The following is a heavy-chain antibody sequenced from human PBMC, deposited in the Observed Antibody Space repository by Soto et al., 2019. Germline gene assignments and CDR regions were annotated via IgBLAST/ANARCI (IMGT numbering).Heavy chain of an antibody. V-gene: IGHV3-11*06. Sequence: GGSLRLSCAASGFTFSEYYMSWIRQAPWKGLEWVSYISTSSTYTNYADSVKGRFTISRDNAKNSLYLQMNSLRAEDTAVYYCARDLEYYYDISGYVGTHSATIDIWSQGTIVTVS. CDR1: GFTFSEYY. J-gene: IGHJ3*02. CDR3: ARDLEYYYDISGYVGTHSATIDI. D-gene: IGHD3-22*01. CDR2: ISTSSTYT.